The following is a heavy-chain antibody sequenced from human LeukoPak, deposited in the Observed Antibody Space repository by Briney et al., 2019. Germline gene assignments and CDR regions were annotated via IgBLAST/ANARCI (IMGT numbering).Heavy chain of an antibody. D-gene: IGHD2-2*01. Sequence: SETLSLTCTVSYGSITTTAYYWGWIRQPPGKGLEWIGTVYYSGSTYYNPSLKSRVTISVDTSKNQFSLKLSSVTAADTAVYYCARVGQLLYYYYYYYMDVWGKGTTVTVSS. CDR2: VYYSGST. CDR3: ARVGQLLYYYYYYYMDV. J-gene: IGHJ6*03. CDR1: YGSITTTAYY. V-gene: IGHV4-39*01.